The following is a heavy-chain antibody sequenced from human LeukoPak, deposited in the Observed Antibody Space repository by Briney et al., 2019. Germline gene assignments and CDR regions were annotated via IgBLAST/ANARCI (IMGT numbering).Heavy chain of an antibody. Sequence: QPGGSLRLSCVASGFTFSAYCMHWVRQGPEKGLEWVSCICPDGSVVNHADSVKGRFTTSRDNAKNTVFLQMNSLRVDDTAVYYCVRDLREADHRGLGTLVTVSS. J-gene: IGHJ4*02. V-gene: IGHV3-74*01. CDR1: GFTFSAYC. CDR2: ICPDGSVV. D-gene: IGHD3-10*01. CDR3: VRDLREADH.